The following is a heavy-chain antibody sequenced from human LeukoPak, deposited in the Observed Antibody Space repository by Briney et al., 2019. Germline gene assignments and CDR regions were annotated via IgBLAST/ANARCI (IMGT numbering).Heavy chain of an antibody. CDR1: GGTFSSYA. CDR2: IIPILGIA. D-gene: IGHD4-17*01. Sequence: GASVKVSCKASGGTFSSYAISWVRQAPGQGLEWMGRIIPILGIANYAQKFQGRVTITADKSTSTAYMELSSLRSEDTAVYYCARVPGEYGDYHYFDYWGQGTLVTVSS. V-gene: IGHV1-69*04. J-gene: IGHJ4*02. CDR3: ARVPGEYGDYHYFDY.